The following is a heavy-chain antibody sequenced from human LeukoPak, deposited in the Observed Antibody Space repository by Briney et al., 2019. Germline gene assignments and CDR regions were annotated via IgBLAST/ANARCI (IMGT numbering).Heavy chain of an antibody. CDR1: GDSISSGGYY. CDR2: IYHSGST. V-gene: IGHV4-30-2*01. D-gene: IGHD1-1*01. CDR3: ARDTSRGTGTSFDY. J-gene: IGHJ4*02. Sequence: SETLSLTCTVSGDSISSGGYYWCWIRQPPGKGLEWIAFIYHSGSTYYNPSLKSRVTISVDRSKNQFSLKVSSVTAADTAVYYCARDTSRGTGTSFDYWGQGTLVTVSS.